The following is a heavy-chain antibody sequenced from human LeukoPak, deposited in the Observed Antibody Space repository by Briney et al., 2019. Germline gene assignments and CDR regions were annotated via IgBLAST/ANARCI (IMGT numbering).Heavy chain of an antibody. Sequence: PGGSLRLSCAASEFTLSHYSMDWVRQAPGKGLEWVSFISSSSSYIYYADSVKGRFTISRDNAKNSLYLQMNSLRAEDTAVYYCARVEARSYSSGWYSPYYYYMDVWGKGTTVTVSS. CDR2: ISSSSSYI. D-gene: IGHD6-19*01. CDR3: ARVEARSYSSGWYSPYYYYMDV. CDR1: EFTLSHYS. J-gene: IGHJ6*03. V-gene: IGHV3-21*01.